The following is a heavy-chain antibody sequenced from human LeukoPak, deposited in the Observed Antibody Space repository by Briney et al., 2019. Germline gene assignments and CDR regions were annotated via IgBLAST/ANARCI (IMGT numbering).Heavy chain of an antibody. D-gene: IGHD4-17*01. CDR1: GGSFSGYY. Sequence: PSETLSLTCAVYGGSFSGYYWSWIRQPPGKGLEWIGEINHSGSTNYNPSLKSRVTISVDTSKNQFSLKLSSVTAADTAVYYCASPPPYAPTGAFDIWGQGTMVTVSS. V-gene: IGHV4-34*01. CDR2: INHSGST. CDR3: ASPPPYAPTGAFDI. J-gene: IGHJ3*02.